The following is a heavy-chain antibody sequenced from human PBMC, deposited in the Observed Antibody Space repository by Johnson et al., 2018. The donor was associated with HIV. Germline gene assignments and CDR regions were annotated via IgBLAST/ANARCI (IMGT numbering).Heavy chain of an antibody. D-gene: IGHD3-22*01. Sequence: VQLVESGGGLIQPGGSLRLSCAASGFTVSSNYMSWVRQAPGKGLEWVSVIYSGGTTYYADSVKGRFTFSRDNSKNTLYLHMNSLRADDTAVYYCAREVYYYDSSGNYYEHDAFDIWGQGTMVTVSS. CDR3: AREVYYYDSSGNYYEHDAFDI. CDR1: GFTVSSNY. CDR2: IYSGGTT. V-gene: IGHV3-53*01. J-gene: IGHJ3*02.